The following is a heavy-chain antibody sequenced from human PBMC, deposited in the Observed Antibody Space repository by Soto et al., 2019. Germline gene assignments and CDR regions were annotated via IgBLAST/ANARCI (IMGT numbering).Heavy chain of an antibody. D-gene: IGHD3-22*01. CDR3: AKDLYYYDSSGYSHGFDP. CDR1: GFTFSSYA. Sequence: EVQLLESGGGLVQPGGSLRLSCAASGFTFSSYAMSWVHQAPGKGLEWVSAISGSGGSTYYADSVKGRFTISRDNSKNTLYLQMNSLRAEDTAVYYCAKDLYYYDSSGYSHGFDPWGQGTLVTVSS. J-gene: IGHJ5*02. V-gene: IGHV3-23*01. CDR2: ISGSGGST.